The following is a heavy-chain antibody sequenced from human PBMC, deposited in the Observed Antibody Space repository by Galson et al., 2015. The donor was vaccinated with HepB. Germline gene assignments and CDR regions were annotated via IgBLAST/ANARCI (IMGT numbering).Heavy chain of an antibody. J-gene: IGHJ4*02. CDR3: ARVGYSSPFDY. CDR1: GFTFSSYS. CDR2: ISSGSSTI. Sequence: SLRLSCAVSGFTFSSYSMNWVRQAPGKGLEWVSYISSGSSTIYYADSVKGRFTISRDNAKNSLYLQMNSLRDDDTAVYYCARVGYSSPFDYWGQGTLVTVSS. V-gene: IGHV3-48*02. D-gene: IGHD6-13*01.